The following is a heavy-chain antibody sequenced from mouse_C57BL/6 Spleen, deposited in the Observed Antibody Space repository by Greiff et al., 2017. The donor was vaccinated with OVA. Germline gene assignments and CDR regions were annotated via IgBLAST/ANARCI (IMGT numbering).Heavy chain of an antibody. V-gene: IGHV5-6*01. J-gene: IGHJ2*01. Sequence: EVMLVESGGDLVKPGGSLKLSCAASGFTFSSYGMSWVRQTPDKRLEWVATISSGGSYTYYPDSVKGRFTISRDNAKNTLYLQMRSLKSEDTALYYCARQDGDYFDYWGQGTTLTVSS. CDR3: ARQDGDYFDY. CDR1: GFTFSSYG. CDR2: ISSGGSYT.